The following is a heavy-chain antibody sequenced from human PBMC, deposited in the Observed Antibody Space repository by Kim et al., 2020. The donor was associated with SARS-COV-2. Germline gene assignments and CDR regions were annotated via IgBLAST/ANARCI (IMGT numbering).Heavy chain of an antibody. D-gene: IGHD6-19*01. CDR2: ISYDGSNK. V-gene: IGHV3-30-3*01. CDR3: ARGASPRGSSGWYVPIWYFDY. CDR1: GFTFSSYV. J-gene: IGHJ4*02. Sequence: GGSLRLSCAASGFTFSSYVMHWVRQAPGKGLEWVAVISYDGSNKYYADFVKGRFTISRDNSKNTLYLQMNSLRAEDTAVYYCARGASPRGSSGWYVPIWYFDYWGQGTLVTVSS.